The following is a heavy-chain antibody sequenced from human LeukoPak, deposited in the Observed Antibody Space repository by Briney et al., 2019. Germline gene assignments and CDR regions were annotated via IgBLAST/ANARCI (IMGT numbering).Heavy chain of an antibody. CDR2: ISSSSSYI. CDR1: GLPFSSYS. Sequence: GGSLDLSCAASGLPFSSYSMNGVRRAPGKGREGVSSISSSSSYIYYADSVKGRFTISRDNAKNSLYLQMNSLRAEDTAVYYCASRGVIINYFDYWGQGTLVTVSS. V-gene: IGHV3-21*01. CDR3: ASRGVIINYFDY. J-gene: IGHJ4*02. D-gene: IGHD3-10*01.